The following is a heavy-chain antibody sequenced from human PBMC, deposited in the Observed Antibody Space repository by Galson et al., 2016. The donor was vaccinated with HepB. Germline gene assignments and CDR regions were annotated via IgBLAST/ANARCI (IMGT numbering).Heavy chain of an antibody. CDR3: ARGEVYSSGYYVGHYFDS. CDR2: IYPGASDT. D-gene: IGHD3-22*01. CDR1: GYKFTTYW. J-gene: IGHJ4*02. Sequence: QSGAEVKKPGESLKIPCKGSGYKFTTYWIAWVRQMPGKGLGWMGIIYPGASDTRYRPSFQGQVTISADKSTNTAYLQWSSLKASDTAMYYCARGEVYSSGYYVGHYFDSWGQGTLVTVSS. V-gene: IGHV5-51*01.